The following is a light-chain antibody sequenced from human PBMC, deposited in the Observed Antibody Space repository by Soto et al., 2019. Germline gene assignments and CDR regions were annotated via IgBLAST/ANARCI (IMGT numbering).Light chain of an antibody. J-gene: IGLJ1*01. CDR2: DVS. Sequence: QTALTQPSSGSGSPGQSVAISCTGTSSDVGAYDYVSWYQQHPGKAPKLMIYDVSKRPSGVPDRFSGSKSGNTASLTISGLQAEDESDYYCCSYAGTYKVFGTGTKVTVL. CDR3: CSYAGTYKV. CDR1: SSDVGAYDY. V-gene: IGLV2-11*01.